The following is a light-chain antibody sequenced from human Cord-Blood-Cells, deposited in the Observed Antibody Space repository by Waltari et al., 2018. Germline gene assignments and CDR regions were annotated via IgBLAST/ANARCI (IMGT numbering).Light chain of an antibody. Sequence: DIHMTQSPSSLSASVGDRVTITCRASQRISSYLNWYQQKPGKAPKLLIYAASSLQSGVPSRFSGSGSGTDVTLTISSLQPEDFATYYCQQSYSTPYTFGQGTKLEIK. J-gene: IGKJ2*01. V-gene: IGKV1-39*01. CDR2: AAS. CDR1: QRISSY. CDR3: QQSYSTPYT.